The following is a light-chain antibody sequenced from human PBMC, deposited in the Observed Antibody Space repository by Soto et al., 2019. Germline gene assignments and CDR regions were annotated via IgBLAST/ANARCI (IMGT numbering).Light chain of an antibody. CDR3: QHYGSSTWT. CDR1: RSVSNIY. J-gene: IGKJ1*01. Sequence: EIVLTQSPGTLSLSPGESATLSCRASRSVSNIYLAWYQQKPGQAPRLLIYGASSRATGIPGRFSGSGSGTDFTLTISRLEPEDFAVYYCQHYGSSTWTFGQGTKVEIK. V-gene: IGKV3-20*01. CDR2: GAS.